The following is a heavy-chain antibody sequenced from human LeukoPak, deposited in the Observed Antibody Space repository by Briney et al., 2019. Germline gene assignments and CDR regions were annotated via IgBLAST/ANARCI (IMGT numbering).Heavy chain of an antibody. CDR3: ARSPDILTGENFDY. V-gene: IGHV1-2*02. J-gene: IGHJ4*02. D-gene: IGHD3-9*01. CDR1: GYTFIGYY. CDR2: INPNSGAT. Sequence: ASVKVSCKASGYTFIGYYIHWVRQAPGQGLEWMGWINPNSGATNYAQKFQGRVTMTRDTSISTASMELSSLKPDDTAVYYCARSPDILTGENFDYWGQGTLVTVSS.